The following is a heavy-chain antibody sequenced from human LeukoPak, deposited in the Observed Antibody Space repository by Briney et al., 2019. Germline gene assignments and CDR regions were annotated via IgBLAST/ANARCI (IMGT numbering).Heavy chain of an antibody. CDR2: INPNSGGT. CDR1: GYTFTGYY. CDR3: ARVPLYDSSAFDY. V-gene: IGHV1-2*02. D-gene: IGHD3-22*01. Sequence: ASVKVSCKASGYTFTGYYMHWVRQAPGQGLEWMGWINPNSGGTNYAQKFQGRVTMTRDTSISTAYMELSRLRSDDTAVYYCARVPLYDSSAFDYWGEGTLVTVSS. J-gene: IGHJ4*02.